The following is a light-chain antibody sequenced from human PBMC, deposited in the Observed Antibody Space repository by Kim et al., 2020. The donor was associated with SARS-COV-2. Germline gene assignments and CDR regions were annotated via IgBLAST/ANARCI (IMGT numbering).Light chain of an antibody. J-gene: IGKJ4*01. CDR3: QQLTANWHLT. CDR1: QSIGNS. Sequence: EIVLTQSPATLSLSPGERATLSCRASQSIGNSLAWYQQKPGQAPRLLINDSFNRATGIPARFSGGGYGTDFTLSIGSLDPEDFGIYFFQQLTANWHLTFGGGATVDIK. V-gene: IGKV3-11*01. CDR2: DSF.